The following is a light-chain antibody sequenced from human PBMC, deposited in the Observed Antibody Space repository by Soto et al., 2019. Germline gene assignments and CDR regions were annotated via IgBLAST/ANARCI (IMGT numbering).Light chain of an antibody. V-gene: IGLV2-14*01. CDR2: EDT. Sequence: QSALTQPASVSGSPGQSITISCTGTTSDVDGYNFVSWYQQHPGKAPKLMIYEDTHRPSGVSDRLSGSKTGNTASLTISGLQAEDEADYYCSSYTSSSTPGVFGGGTQLTVL. J-gene: IGLJ3*02. CDR1: TSDVDGYNF. CDR3: SSYTSSSTPGV.